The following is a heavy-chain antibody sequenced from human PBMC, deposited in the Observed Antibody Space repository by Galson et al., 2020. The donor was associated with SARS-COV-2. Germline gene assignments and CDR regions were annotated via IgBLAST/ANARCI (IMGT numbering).Heavy chain of an antibody. D-gene: IGHD1-20*01. J-gene: IGHJ6*02. Sequence: GGSLRLSCAASGFTFSSYSMNWVRQAPGKGLEWVSSISSSSSYIYYADSVKGRFTISRDNAKNSLYLQMNSLRAEDTAVYYCARDRNWNDVYYYCGMDVWGQGTTVTVSS. CDR3: ARDRNWNDVYYYCGMDV. V-gene: IGHV3-21*01. CDR2: ISSSSSYI. CDR1: GFTFSSYS.